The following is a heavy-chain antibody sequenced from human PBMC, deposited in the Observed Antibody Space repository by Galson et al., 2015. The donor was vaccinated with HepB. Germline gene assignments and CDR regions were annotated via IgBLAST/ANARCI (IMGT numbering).Heavy chain of an antibody. V-gene: IGHV3-21*01. CDR2: ISSSSSYI. D-gene: IGHD1-1*01. CDR1: GFTFSSYS. Sequence: SLRLSCAASGFTFSSYSMNWVRQAPGKGLEWVSSISSSSSYIYYADSVKGRFTISRDNAKNSLYLQMNSLRAEDTAVYYCARAGPNEDVGYYYYYMDVWGKGTTVTVSS. CDR3: ARAGPNEDVGYYYYYMDV. J-gene: IGHJ6*03.